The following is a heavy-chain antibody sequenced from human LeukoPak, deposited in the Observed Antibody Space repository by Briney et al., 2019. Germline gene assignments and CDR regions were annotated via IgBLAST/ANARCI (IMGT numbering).Heavy chain of an antibody. D-gene: IGHD6-19*01. CDR3: ARHWHSSVMNWFDP. CDR1: GGSISSSSYY. J-gene: IGHJ5*02. Sequence: SATLSLTCTVSGGSISSSSYYWGWIRQPPGKGLEWIGSIYYSGSTYYNPSLKSRVTISVDTSKNQFSLKLSSVTAADTAVYYCARHWHSSVMNWFDPWGQGTLVTVSS. V-gene: IGHV4-39*01. CDR2: IYYSGST.